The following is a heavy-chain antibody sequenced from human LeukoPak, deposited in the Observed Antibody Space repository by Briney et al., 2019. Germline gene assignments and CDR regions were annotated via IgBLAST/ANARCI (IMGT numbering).Heavy chain of an antibody. CDR2: INPNSGGT. V-gene: IGHV1-2*02. D-gene: IGHD5-12*01. Sequence: ASVKVSCKASGYTFTGYYMHWVQQAPGQGLEWMGWINPNSGGTNYAQKFQGRVTMTRDTSISTAYMELSRLRSDDTAVYYCARGRSTGYPYYFEYWGQGTLVTVSS. CDR3: ARGRSTGYPYYFEY. J-gene: IGHJ4*02. CDR1: GYTFTGYY.